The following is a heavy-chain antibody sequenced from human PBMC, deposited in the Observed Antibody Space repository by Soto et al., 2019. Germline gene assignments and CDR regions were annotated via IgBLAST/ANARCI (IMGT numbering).Heavy chain of an antibody. J-gene: IGHJ6*02. CDR2: IYYSGST. CDR1: GGSIRNYY. Sequence: SETLSLTCSVSGGSIRNYYWSWIRQPPGKALEWIGYIYYSGSTNYNPSLKSRVTISVDTSKNQFSLKLSSVTAADTAVYYCARLPDTNYYSGMDVWGQGTTVTVSS. D-gene: IGHD2-2*01. CDR3: ARLPDTNYYSGMDV. V-gene: IGHV4-59*08.